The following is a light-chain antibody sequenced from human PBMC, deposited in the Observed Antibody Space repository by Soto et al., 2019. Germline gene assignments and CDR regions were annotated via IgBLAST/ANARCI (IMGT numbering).Light chain of an antibody. V-gene: IGLV2-8*01. CDR3: CSHAGNNNYV. CDR1: SRDVGCQNY. Sequence: QSALTQPPSASGSPGQSVALSCTGTSRDVGCQNYVSWYQQHPGKAPKLIIYAVSNRPSGVPDRFSCSKSGNTASLTISGLRAEDEADYYCCSHAGNNNYVFGTGTKVTVL. J-gene: IGLJ1*01. CDR2: AVS.